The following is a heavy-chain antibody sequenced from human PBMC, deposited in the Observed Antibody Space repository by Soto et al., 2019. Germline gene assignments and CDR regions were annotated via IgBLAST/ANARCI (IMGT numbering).Heavy chain of an antibody. CDR1: GFTFSSYW. J-gene: IGHJ5*02. Sequence: GGSLRLSCAASGFTFSSYWMHWVRQAPGKGLVWVSRINSDGSSTSYADSVKGRFTISRDNAKNTLYLKMNSLRAEDTAVYYCARDRARTDLGRRGVRPNWFDPWGQGTLVTVSS. V-gene: IGHV3-74*01. CDR2: INSDGSST. D-gene: IGHD3-10*01. CDR3: ARDRARTDLGRRGVRPNWFDP.